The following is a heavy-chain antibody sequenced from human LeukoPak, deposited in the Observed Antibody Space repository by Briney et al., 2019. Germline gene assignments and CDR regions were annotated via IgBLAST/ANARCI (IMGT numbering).Heavy chain of an antibody. J-gene: IGHJ4*02. Sequence: GGTLRLSRAVSVITLSNYGMTWVVRAPGKGRKWVAGISDSRGRTNYADSVKCRFTISRDNPKNTLYLQMNSLRAEDTSVYYGARDKRGYSHDWGQGTLVSVSS. V-gene: IGHV3-23*01. D-gene: IGHD5-18*01. CDR1: VITLSNYG. CDR3: ARDKRGYSHD. CDR2: ISDSRGRT.